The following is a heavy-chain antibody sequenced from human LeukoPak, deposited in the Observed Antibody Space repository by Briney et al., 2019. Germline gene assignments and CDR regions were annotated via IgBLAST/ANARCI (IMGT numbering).Heavy chain of an antibody. D-gene: IGHD5-18*01. CDR1: GFTFDDYA. CDR3: ARDSLQSYVNDY. J-gene: IGHJ4*02. V-gene: IGHV3-9*01. CDR2: ISWNSGSI. Sequence: PGGSLRLSCAASGFTFDDYAMHWVRQAPGKGLEWVSGISWNSGSIGYADSVKGRFTISRDNAKNPLYLQMNSLRAEDTAVYYCARDSLQSYVNDYWGQGTLVTVSS.